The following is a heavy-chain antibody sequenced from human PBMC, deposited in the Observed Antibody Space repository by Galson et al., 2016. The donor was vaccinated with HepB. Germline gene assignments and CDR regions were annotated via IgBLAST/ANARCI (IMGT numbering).Heavy chain of an antibody. D-gene: IGHD1-7*01. CDR2: ITFDGSNK. J-gene: IGHJ4*02. V-gene: IGHV3-30-3*01. CDR3: ASNTYSYDKTGTHYVNFFHY. Sequence: SLRLSCAASDSSFSRYAMHWVRQSPDKGLEWVAVITFDGSNKYYADSMKGRFSISRDNSKSTLYLEMNSLRTEDAAVYYCASNTYSYDKTGTHYVNFFHYWGQGTRVTVSS. CDR1: DSSFSRYA.